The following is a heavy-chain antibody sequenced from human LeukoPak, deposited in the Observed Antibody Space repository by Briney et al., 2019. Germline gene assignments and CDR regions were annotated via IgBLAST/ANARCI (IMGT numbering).Heavy chain of an antibody. CDR1: GGSISSYY. Sequence: SETLSLTCTVSGGSISSYYWSWIRLPPGKGLEWIGYIYYSGSTNYSPSLKSRVTMSVDTSKNQFSLKLSSVTAADTAVYYCAREVAGTDYWGQGTLVTVSS. J-gene: IGHJ4*02. CDR2: IYYSGST. V-gene: IGHV4-59*01. D-gene: IGHD6-19*01. CDR3: AREVAGTDY.